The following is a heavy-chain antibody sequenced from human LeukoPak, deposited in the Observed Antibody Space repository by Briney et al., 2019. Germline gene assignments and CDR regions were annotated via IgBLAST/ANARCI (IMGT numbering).Heavy chain of an antibody. CDR2: IISDGSEK. CDR3: IRDLGGRSGH. CDR1: GFSFSSFG. J-gene: IGHJ4*02. V-gene: IGHV3-30*03. Sequence: GGSLRLSCAASGFSFSSFGMHWVRQAPGKGLDWVAVIISDGSEKYYADSVEGRFTISRDNSKNTLYLQMNSLTAEDTAVYYCIRDLGGRSGHWGQGTLVTVSS. D-gene: IGHD1-26*01.